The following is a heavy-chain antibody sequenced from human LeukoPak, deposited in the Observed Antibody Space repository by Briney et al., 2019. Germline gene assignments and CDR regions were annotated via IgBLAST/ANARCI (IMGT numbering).Heavy chain of an antibody. CDR1: RFTFSSYA. J-gene: IGHJ3*02. CDR3: AKDGGGFWSGYYTAFDI. Sequence: GGSLRLSCAASRFTFSSYAMSWVRQAPGKGLEWVSAISGSGGSTYYADSVKGRFTISRDNSKNTLYLQMNSLRAEDTAVYYCAKDGGGFWSGYYTAFDIWGQGTWSPSLQ. CDR2: ISGSGGST. V-gene: IGHV3-23*01. D-gene: IGHD3-3*01.